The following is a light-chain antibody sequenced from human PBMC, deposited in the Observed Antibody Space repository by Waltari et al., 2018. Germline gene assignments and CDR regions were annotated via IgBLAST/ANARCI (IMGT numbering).Light chain of an antibody. CDR3: SSYAGSNNLGVV. CDR1: SSDVGGYTS. CDR2: EVS. Sequence: QSALTQPPSASVSPGQSVPISCTGTSSDVGGYTSVSWYQQHPGKAPKLMIYEVSKWPSGVPDRFSGSKSGNTASLTVSGLQAEDEADYYCSSYAGSNNLGVVFGGGTKLTVL. J-gene: IGLJ2*01. V-gene: IGLV2-8*01.